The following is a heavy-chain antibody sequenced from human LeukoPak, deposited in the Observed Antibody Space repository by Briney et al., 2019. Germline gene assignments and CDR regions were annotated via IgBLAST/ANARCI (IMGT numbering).Heavy chain of an antibody. D-gene: IGHD1-26*01. CDR2: ISGSGGST. V-gene: IGHV3-23*01. J-gene: IGHJ4*02. Sequence: PGGSLRLSCAASGFTFSSYAMSWVRQAPGKGLEWVSAISGSGGSTYYADSVKDRFTISRDNSKNTLYLQMNSLRAEDTAVYYCAKIQGPYSGSPFDYWGQGTLVTVSS. CDR1: GFTFSSYA. CDR3: AKIQGPYSGSPFDY.